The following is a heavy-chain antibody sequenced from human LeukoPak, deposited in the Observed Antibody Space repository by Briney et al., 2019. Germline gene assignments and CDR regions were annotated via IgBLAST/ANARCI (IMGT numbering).Heavy chain of an antibody. J-gene: IGHJ6*03. Sequence: SETLSLTCTVSGGSISSYYWSWIRQPAGKGLEWIGRIYTSGSTNYNPSLKSRVTMSVDTSKNQFSLKLSSATAADTAVYYCARDHRRGYSYGYGYYYYYMDVWGKGTTVTVSS. CDR1: GGSISSYY. CDR2: IYTSGST. CDR3: ARDHRRGYSYGYGYYYYYMDV. D-gene: IGHD5-18*01. V-gene: IGHV4-4*07.